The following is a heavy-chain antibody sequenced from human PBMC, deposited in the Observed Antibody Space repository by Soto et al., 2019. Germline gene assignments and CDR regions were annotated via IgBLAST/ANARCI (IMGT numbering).Heavy chain of an antibody. CDR3: TTGYDRWYYVSCTGIDV. V-gene: IGHV3-15*07. J-gene: IGHJ6*02. CDR1: SVSNAW. CDR2: IKSKTDGGTT. D-gene: IGHD3-10*02. Sequence: SVSNAWMNWVRQAPGKGLEWVGRIKSKTDGGTTDYAAPVKGRFTISRDDSKNTLYLQMNSLKTEDTAVYYCTTGYDRWYYVSCTGIDVWGQGTTVTVSS.